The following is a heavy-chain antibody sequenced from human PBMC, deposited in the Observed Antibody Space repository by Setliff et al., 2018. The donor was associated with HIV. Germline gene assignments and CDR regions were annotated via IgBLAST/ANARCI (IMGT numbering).Heavy chain of an antibody. CDR1: GYTFNNYY. Sequence: ASVKVSCKASGYTFNNYYMHWVRQAPGQGLEWMGIINPSDNRTYYAQKFQGRVTTTRDTSTSSVYMELRSLRSEDTAVYYCARAYYDSVWGSHRYRFYYFDYWGQGSLVTV. V-gene: IGHV1-46*02. D-gene: IGHD3-16*02. CDR2: INPSDNRT. J-gene: IGHJ4*02. CDR3: ARAYYDSVWGSHRYRFYYFDY.